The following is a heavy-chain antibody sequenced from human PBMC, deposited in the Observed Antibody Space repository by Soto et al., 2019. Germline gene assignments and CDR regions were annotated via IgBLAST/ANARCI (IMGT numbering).Heavy chain of an antibody. V-gene: IGHV3-48*02. CDR3: ASSPRGGNDY. CDR1: GFTFSSYS. D-gene: IGHD2-15*01. Sequence: PGGSLRLSCAASGFTFSSYSMNWVRQARGKGLEWVSYISSSGSTIYYADSVKGRFTISRDNAKNSLYLQMNSLRDEDTAVYYCASSPRGGNDYWGQGTLVTVSS. CDR2: ISSSGSTI. J-gene: IGHJ4*02.